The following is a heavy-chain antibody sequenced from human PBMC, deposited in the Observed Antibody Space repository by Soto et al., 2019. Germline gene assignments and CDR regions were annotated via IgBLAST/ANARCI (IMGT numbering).Heavy chain of an antibody. CDR1: GFTFSSYG. Sequence: GGSLRLSCAASGFTFSSYGMHWVRQAPGKGLEWVAVISYDGSNKYYADSVKGRFTISRDNSKNTLYLQMNSLRAEDTAVYSCWFPDLDDAFAIWGQGTMVTVSS. CDR3: WFPDLDDAFAI. V-gene: IGHV3-30*03. CDR2: ISYDGSNK. D-gene: IGHD3-10*01. J-gene: IGHJ3*02.